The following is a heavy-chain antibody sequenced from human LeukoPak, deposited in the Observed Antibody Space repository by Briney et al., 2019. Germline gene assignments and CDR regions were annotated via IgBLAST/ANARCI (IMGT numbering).Heavy chain of an antibody. J-gene: IGHJ5*02. V-gene: IGHV4-34*01. CDR2: INHSGST. Sequence: SETLSLTCAVYGGSLSGYYWSWIRQPPGKGLEWIGEINHSGSTNYNPSLKSRVTISVDTSKNQFSLKLSSVTAADTAVYYCARGLPVIAVAVLNWFDPWGQGTLVTVSS. CDR1: GGSLSGYY. CDR3: ARGLPVIAVAVLNWFDP. D-gene: IGHD6-19*01.